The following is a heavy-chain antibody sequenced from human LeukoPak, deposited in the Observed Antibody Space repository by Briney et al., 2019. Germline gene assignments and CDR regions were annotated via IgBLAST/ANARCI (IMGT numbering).Heavy chain of an antibody. V-gene: IGHV3-21*01. CDR3: ARDPPYYDNSGYYYDY. J-gene: IGHJ4*02. D-gene: IGHD3-22*01. CDR1: GFTFSAYN. CDR2: ISGSSLYI. Sequence: GGSLRLSCEVSGFTFSAYNMNWVRKAQGQGLKWFSSISGSSLYIYYADSVKGRFTISRDNAKNSLYLQMNSLRAEDTAVYYCARDPPYYDNSGYYYDYWGQGTLVTVSS.